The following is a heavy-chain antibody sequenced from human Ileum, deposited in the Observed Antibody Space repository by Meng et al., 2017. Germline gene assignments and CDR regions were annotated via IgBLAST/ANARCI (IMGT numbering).Heavy chain of an antibody. V-gene: IGHV6-1*01. CDR2: KNYRSRWYN. J-gene: IGHJ4*02. Sequence: HVQLQQSGQGLLNPSQPFPPTCPISGDSVASDTGAWNWIRQSPSRGLEWLGRKNYRSRWYNNYEVTVKSRITINPDTAKNQFSLQLNSVTPDDTAVYYCAGKDCGEGLDFWDQGTLVTVSS. CDR3: AGKDCGEGLDF. D-gene: IGHD4/OR15-4a*01. CDR1: GDSVASDTGA.